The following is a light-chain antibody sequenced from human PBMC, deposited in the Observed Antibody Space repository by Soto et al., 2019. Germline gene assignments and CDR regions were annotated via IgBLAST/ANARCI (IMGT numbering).Light chain of an antibody. Sequence: EIVMTQSPATLSVSPGXRATLSCMASQSVSSNLAWYQQKPGQAPRLLIYVASTRATGIPARLSGSGSGTEFTLTIRSLQSEDFAVYYCQQHNNWPLTLGQGTTVAIK. J-gene: IGKJ1*01. CDR3: QQHNNWPLT. CDR2: VAS. V-gene: IGKV3-15*01. CDR1: QSVSSN.